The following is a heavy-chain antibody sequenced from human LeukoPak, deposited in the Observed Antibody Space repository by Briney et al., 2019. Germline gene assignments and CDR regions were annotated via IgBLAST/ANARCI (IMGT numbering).Heavy chain of an antibody. CDR1: GFTFSNFW. Sequence: PGTSLRLSCVGSGFTFSNFWMHWVRQTPGQGLVWVARVSPDGRTTNYGDSVKGRFAISRDNSKNSVFLQSNSLTVEDTAVYYCARGGSGSSYGLDYGGQGTLVLVST. CDR3: ARGGSGSSYGLDY. V-gene: IGHV3-74*01. D-gene: IGHD3-10*01. J-gene: IGHJ4*02. CDR2: VSPDGRTT.